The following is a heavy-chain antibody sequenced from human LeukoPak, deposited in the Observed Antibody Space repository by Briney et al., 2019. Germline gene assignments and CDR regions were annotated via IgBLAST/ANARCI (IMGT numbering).Heavy chain of an antibody. Sequence: GGSLRLSCGASVLPVSSDHMKWVRQSPGRGLEWVSVIYSDGRTYYEDSVKGRFTISRDNSKNTLYLQMNSLSAEDTAVYYCAKPARTDYADYWGQGTLVTVSS. D-gene: IGHD1-14*01. CDR3: AKPARTDYADY. J-gene: IGHJ4*02. CDR1: VLPVSSDH. V-gene: IGHV3-53*01. CDR2: IYSDGRT.